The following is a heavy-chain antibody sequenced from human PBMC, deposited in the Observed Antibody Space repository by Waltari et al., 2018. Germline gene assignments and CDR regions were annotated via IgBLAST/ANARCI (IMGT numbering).Heavy chain of an antibody. V-gene: IGHV1-69*13. CDR1: GGTFSSYA. Sequence: QVQLVQSGAEVKKPGSSVKVSCKASGGTFSSYAISWVRQAPGQGLEWMGRIIPIFGTANYAQKFQGRVTITADKSTSTAYMKLSSLRSEDTAVYYCARDACSSTSCYNRYFDLWGRGTLVTVSS. CDR2: IIPIFGTA. J-gene: IGHJ2*01. D-gene: IGHD2-2*01. CDR3: ARDACSSTSCYNRYFDL.